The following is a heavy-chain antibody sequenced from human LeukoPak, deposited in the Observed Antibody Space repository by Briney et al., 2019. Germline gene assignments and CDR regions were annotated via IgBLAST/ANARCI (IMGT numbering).Heavy chain of an antibody. CDR2: IRAYNGNT. Sequence: ASVKVSCKASGYTFTSYGISWVRRAPGEGLEWIGWIRAYNGNTNYAHKLQGIVTMTTHTSPSTAYMELRSLRSDDTAVYYCARTALGGSGSYLGDAFDIWGQGTMVTVSS. CDR3: ARTALGGSGSYLGDAFDI. CDR1: GYTFTSYG. D-gene: IGHD3-10*01. J-gene: IGHJ3*02. V-gene: IGHV1-18*01.